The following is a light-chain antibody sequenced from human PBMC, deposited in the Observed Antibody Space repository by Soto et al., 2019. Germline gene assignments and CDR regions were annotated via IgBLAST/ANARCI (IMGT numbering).Light chain of an antibody. CDR2: GAS. Sequence: DIVLTQSPGTLSLSPGERATLSCRASQSVNSDYFAWYQQKPGQAPRLLIYGASTRAAGIPDRFTGSGSGTDFTLTISRLEPEDLAVYYCQQYGNSPPWTFGQGTKVEI. CDR3: QQYGNSPPWT. J-gene: IGKJ1*01. V-gene: IGKV3-20*01. CDR1: QSVNSDY.